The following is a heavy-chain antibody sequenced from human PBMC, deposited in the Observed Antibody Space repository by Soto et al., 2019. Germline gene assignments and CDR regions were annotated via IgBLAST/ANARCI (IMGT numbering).Heavy chain of an antibody. Sequence: GGSLRLSCAASGFTFSSYSMNWVRQAPGKGLEWVSSISSSSSYIYYADSVKGRFTISRDNAKNSLYLQMNSLRAEDTAVYYCARIAVVVPAAMPVYYYYYYMDVWGKGTTVTVSS. D-gene: IGHD2-2*01. V-gene: IGHV3-21*01. CDR2: ISSSSSYI. J-gene: IGHJ6*03. CDR1: GFTFSSYS. CDR3: ARIAVVVPAAMPVYYYYYYMDV.